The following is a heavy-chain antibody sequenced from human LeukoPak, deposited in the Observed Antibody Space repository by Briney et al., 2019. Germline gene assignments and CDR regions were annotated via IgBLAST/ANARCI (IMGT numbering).Heavy chain of an antibody. V-gene: IGHV3-66*01. CDR3: ARDLTSYDYVWDY. J-gene: IGHJ4*02. CDR1: GFTVISNY. D-gene: IGHD3-16*01. CDR2: IYSDGST. Sequence: GSLRLSCAASGFTVISNYMSWVRQAPGKGLEWVSLIYSDGSTYYADSVKGRFTISRDTSKNTLYLQMNNLRAEDTAVYYCARDLTSYDYVWDYWGQGTLVTVSS.